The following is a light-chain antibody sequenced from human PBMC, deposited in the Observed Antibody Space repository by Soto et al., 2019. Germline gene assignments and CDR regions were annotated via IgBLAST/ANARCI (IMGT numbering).Light chain of an antibody. V-gene: IGKV3-20*01. CDR2: GTS. Sequence: EIVLTQSPVTLSLSPGERATISCRASQSVSRSIVAWYQQKSGQAPRLLIYGTSSRATGIPDRFSGSGSGTDFTPTTSRLQPEDFAAYYCQQYGTAPPYTFGQGTKLEIK. CDR3: QQYGTAPPYT. CDR1: QSVSRSI. J-gene: IGKJ2*01.